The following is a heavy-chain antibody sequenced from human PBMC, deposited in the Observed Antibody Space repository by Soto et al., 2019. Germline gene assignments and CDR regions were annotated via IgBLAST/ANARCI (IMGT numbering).Heavy chain of an antibody. V-gene: IGHV6-1*01. Sequence: QVQLQQSEPGLVKPSQTLSLTCAISGDSVSSSSVTWNWIRQSPSRGLEWLGRTDYMSKWYNDYAESVTSRITINPDTSKNQFSLNLNSVPPEDTAVYYCVRLIGNSWLDFWGQGTLVTVSS. CDR1: GDSVSSSSVT. CDR3: VRLIGNSWLDF. J-gene: IGHJ5*01. D-gene: IGHD1-26*01. CDR2: TDYMSKWYN.